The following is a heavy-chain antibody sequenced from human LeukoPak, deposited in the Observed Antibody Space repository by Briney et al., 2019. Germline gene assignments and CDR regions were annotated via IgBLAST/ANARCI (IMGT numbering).Heavy chain of an antibody. V-gene: IGHV4-4*02. CDR3: ARSARGVIINYFDY. CDR1: GGSISSSNW. D-gene: IGHD3-10*01. J-gene: IGHJ4*02. CDR2: IYHSGST. Sequence: PSGTLSLTCAVSGGSISSSNWWSWVRQPPGKGLEWIGEIYHSGSTNYNPSLKGRVTISVDKSKNQFSLKQSSVTAADTAVYYCARSARGVIINYFDYWGQGTLVTVSS.